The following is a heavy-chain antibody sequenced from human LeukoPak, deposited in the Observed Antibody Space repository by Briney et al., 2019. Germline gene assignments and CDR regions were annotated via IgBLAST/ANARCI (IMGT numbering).Heavy chain of an antibody. J-gene: IGHJ4*02. V-gene: IGHV3-48*04. CDR1: GFKFSSFS. CDR3: ASVIGSYGDSAY. Sequence: GGSLRLSCTASGFKFSSFSMNWARQAPGKGLEWLSYISSTSSAIYYADSVKGRFTISRDNAKNSLYPQMDSLRAEDTAIYYCASVIGSYGDSAYWGQGTLVTVSS. D-gene: IGHD3-16*01. CDR2: ISSTSSAI.